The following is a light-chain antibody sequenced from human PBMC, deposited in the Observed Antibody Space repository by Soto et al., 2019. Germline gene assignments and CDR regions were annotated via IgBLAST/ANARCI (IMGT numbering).Light chain of an antibody. J-gene: IGKJ5*01. Sequence: EIVMTQSPAILSVSPGERATLSCRASQSVSSNLAWYQQKPGQAPRLLIYDASTRATGIPARFSGSGSETEFTLTINSLQSEDFAVYYCQQFNNWPLSITFGQGTRLEIK. CDR1: QSVSSN. CDR3: QQFNNWPLSIT. CDR2: DAS. V-gene: IGKV3D-15*01.